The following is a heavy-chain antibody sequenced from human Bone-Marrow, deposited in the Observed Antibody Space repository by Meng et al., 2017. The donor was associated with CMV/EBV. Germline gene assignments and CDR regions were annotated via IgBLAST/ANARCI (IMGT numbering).Heavy chain of an antibody. D-gene: IGHD3-3*01. CDR3: ARAWWSGYGALEY. J-gene: IGHJ4*02. CDR2: LYYGGNT. Sequence: SETLSLTCSVSGGSISNSDYYWGWIRQPPGKGLEWIGNLYYGGNTYYNPSLKSRVTISVDTSKKQLFLKLGSVTAADTAVYYCARAWWSGYGALEYWGQGTLVTVSS. CDR1: GGSISNSDYY. V-gene: IGHV4-39*07.